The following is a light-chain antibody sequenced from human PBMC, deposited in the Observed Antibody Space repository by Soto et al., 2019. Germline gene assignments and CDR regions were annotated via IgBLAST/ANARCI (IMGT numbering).Light chain of an antibody. V-gene: IGKV4-1*01. CDR3: QQYYSTPFT. J-gene: IGKJ3*01. CDR2: WAS. CDR1: QSVFYSSKNKNY. Sequence: DIVMTQSPDSLAVPLGERATINCKSSQSVFYSSKNKNYLAWYQQKPGQPPKLLIYWASTRESGVPDRFVGSGSGTDFTLTISSLQAEDVAVYYCQQYYSTPFTFGPGTKVDIK.